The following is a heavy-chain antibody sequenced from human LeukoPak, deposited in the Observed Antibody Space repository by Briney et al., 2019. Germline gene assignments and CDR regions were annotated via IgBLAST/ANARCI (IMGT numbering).Heavy chain of an antibody. D-gene: IGHD3-10*01. CDR2: ISASGDNT. CDR3: AKGYYGSGTYGWFDP. Sequence: GGSLRLSCAASGFTFSSSGMSWVRQAPGKGLEWVSAISASGDNTYYADSVKGRFTISRDNSKKKLYLRMNSLRAEDTAVYYCAKGYYGSGTYGWFDPWGQGTLVTVSS. CDR1: GFTFSSSG. V-gene: IGHV3-23*01. J-gene: IGHJ5*02.